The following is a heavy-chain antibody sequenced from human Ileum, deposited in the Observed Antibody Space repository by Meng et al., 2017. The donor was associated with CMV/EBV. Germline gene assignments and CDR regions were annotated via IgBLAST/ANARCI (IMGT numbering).Heavy chain of an antibody. D-gene: IGHD3-3*01. CDR2: IYYSGST. CDR3: ARAPYDFWSGYNYYFGY. CDR1: GGSISSSSYY. V-gene: IGHV4-39*07. J-gene: IGHJ4*01. Sequence: SETLSLTCTVSGGSISSSSYYWGWIRQPPGKGLEWIGSIYYSGSTYYNPSLKSRVTISVDTSKNQFSLKLSSVTAADTAVYYCARAPYDFWSGYNYYFGYWGQG.